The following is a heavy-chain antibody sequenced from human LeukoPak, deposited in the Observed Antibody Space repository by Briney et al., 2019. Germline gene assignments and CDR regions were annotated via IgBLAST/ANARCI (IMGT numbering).Heavy chain of an antibody. CDR2: IYHRGST. CDR3: AGGPNGWLGFDI. Sequence: PSQTLSLTCTVSGGSISSGTYYWSWIRQTPGKGLEWIGYIYHRGSTYYNPSLRGRVTISVDRSKNQFSLRLSSVTAADTAVYYCAGGPNGWLGFDIWGQGTMVTVSS. D-gene: IGHD6-19*01. V-gene: IGHV4-30-2*01. J-gene: IGHJ3*02. CDR1: GGSISSGTYY.